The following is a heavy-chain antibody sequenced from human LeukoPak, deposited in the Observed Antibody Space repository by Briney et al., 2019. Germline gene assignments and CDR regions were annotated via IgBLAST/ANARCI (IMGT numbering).Heavy chain of an antibody. CDR3: ARDFLGMATDY. Sequence: PGGSLRLSCAASGFTVGSNYMSWVRQAPGKGLEWVSVIYSGGSTYYADSVKGRFTISRDNSKNTLYLQMNSLRAEDTAVYYCARDFLGMATDYWGQGTLVTVSS. V-gene: IGHV3-53*01. CDR2: IYSGGST. J-gene: IGHJ4*02. D-gene: IGHD5-24*01. CDR1: GFTVGSNY.